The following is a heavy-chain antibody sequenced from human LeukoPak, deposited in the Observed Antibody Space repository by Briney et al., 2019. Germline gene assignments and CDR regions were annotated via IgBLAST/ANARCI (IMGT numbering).Heavy chain of an antibody. CDR1: GGSISSYY. CDR3: ARVYCSSTSCLFDY. J-gene: IGHJ4*02. D-gene: IGHD2-2*01. Sequence: SETLSLTCTVSGGSISSYYWSWIRQAAGKGLEWIGRVHTSGRTNYNPSRQSRGTMSVDTSKNQFSLKLSSVTAADTAVYYCARVYCSSTSCLFDYWGQGTLVTVSS. V-gene: IGHV4-4*07. CDR2: VHTSGRT.